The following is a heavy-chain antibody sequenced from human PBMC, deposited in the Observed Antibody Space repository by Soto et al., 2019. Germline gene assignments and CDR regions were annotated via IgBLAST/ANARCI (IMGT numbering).Heavy chain of an antibody. CDR1: GFTFSSYA. D-gene: IGHD3-22*01. Sequence: QVQLVESGGGVVQPGRSLRLSCAASGFTFSSYAMQWVRQAPGKGLEWVAVISYDGSNKYYADSVKGRFTISRDNSKNTLYRQMNSPRAEDTAVYYCARDSNYYDSSGYWAGDAFDIWGQGTMVTVSS. V-gene: IGHV3-30-3*01. J-gene: IGHJ3*02. CDR2: ISYDGSNK. CDR3: ARDSNYYDSSGYWAGDAFDI.